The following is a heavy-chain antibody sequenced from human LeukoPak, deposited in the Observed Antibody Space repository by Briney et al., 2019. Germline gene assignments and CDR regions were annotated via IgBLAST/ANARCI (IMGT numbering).Heavy chain of an antibody. Sequence: GGSLRLSCAASGFTVSSNYMSWVRQAPGEGLEWVSVIYSGGSTYYADSVKGRFTISRDNSKSTLYLQMNSLRDEDTAVYYCARDGAYYDSSGYGAFDIWGQGTMVTVSS. J-gene: IGHJ3*02. CDR1: GFTVSSNY. CDR3: ARDGAYYDSSGYGAFDI. CDR2: IYSGGST. D-gene: IGHD3-22*01. V-gene: IGHV3-66*01.